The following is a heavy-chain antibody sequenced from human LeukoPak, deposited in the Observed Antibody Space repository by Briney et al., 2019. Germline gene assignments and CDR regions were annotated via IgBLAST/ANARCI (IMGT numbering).Heavy chain of an antibody. CDR2: INTESTET. D-gene: IGHD3-22*01. CDR3: TRDLIHDCSG. J-gene: IGHJ4*02. CDR1: GFSFSSYW. Sequence: PGGSLRLSCASSGFSFSSYWMTWVRQAPGRGLECVGNINTESTETYYLDSVKGRFTISRDNAKNSLFLQMNSLRVDDTAVYFCTRDLIHDCSGWGQGTLVSASS. V-gene: IGHV3-7*01.